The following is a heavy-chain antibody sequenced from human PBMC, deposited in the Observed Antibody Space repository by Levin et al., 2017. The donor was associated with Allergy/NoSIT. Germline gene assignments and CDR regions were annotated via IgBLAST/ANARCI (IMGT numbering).Heavy chain of an antibody. CDR3: AKTPSPRIRVLLPYYYYCMDV. CDR2: IRRNGGTT. J-gene: IGHJ6*03. Sequence: GGSLRLSCAGSGFTFNNFAMNWVRQTPGKGLEWVSSIRRNGGTTYYADSVKGRFTISRDNSKNTLYLQMNTLRTDDTAIYYCAKTPSPRIRVLLPYYYYCMDVWGKGTTVTVSS. D-gene: IGHD2/OR15-2a*01. V-gene: IGHV3-23*01. CDR1: GFTFNNFA.